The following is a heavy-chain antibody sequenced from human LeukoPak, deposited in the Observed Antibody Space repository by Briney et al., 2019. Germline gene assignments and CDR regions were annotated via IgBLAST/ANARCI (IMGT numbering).Heavy chain of an antibody. CDR1: GFTFSNAW. V-gene: IGHV3-15*07. Sequence: GGSLRLSCAASGFTFSNAWMNWGRQASGKGLEWVGRIKSKTDGGTTDYAAPVKGRFTISRDDSKNTMYLQMNSLKTEDTAVYYCTTEVPPIGRDYWGQGTLVTVSS. J-gene: IGHJ4*02. CDR3: TTEVPPIGRDY. CDR2: IKSKTDGGTT.